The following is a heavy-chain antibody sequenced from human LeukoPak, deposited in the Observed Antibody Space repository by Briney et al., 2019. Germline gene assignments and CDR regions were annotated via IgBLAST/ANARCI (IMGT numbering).Heavy chain of an antibody. V-gene: IGHV4-34*01. Sequence: GSLRLSCAASGFTVSSNYMSWVRQAPGKGLEWIGEINHSGSTNYNPSLKSRVTISVDTSKNQFSLKLSSVTAADTAVYYCARERPSYYDILTGYYPRSLPYYFDYWGQGTLVTVSS. CDR1: GFTVSSNY. D-gene: IGHD3-9*01. CDR3: ARERPSYYDILTGYYPRSLPYYFDY. J-gene: IGHJ4*02. CDR2: INHSGST.